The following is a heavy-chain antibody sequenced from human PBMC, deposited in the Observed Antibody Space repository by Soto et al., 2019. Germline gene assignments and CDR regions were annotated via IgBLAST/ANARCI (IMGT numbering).Heavy chain of an antibody. J-gene: IGHJ4*02. CDR2: IYYSGST. CDR1: GGSVSSYY. CDR3: ARVRGRGYSGYVDY. V-gene: IGHV4-59*02. D-gene: IGHD5-12*01. Sequence: SLTCTVSGGSVSSYYWSWIRQPPGRGLEWIGYIYYSGSTNYNPSLKSRVTISVDTSKNQFSLKLSSVTAADTAVYYCARVRGRGYSGYVDYWGQGTLVTVSS.